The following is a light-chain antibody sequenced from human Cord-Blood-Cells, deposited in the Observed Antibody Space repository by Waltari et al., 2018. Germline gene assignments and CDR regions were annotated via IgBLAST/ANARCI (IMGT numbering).Light chain of an antibody. CDR2: GNS. CDR1: SSNIGAGYD. J-gene: IGLJ2*01. V-gene: IGLV1-40*01. Sequence: QSVLTQPPSVSGAPGQRVTISCTGSSSNIGAGYDVHWYQQLPGTAPKLLISGNSKRPSGVPDRFSGSKSGTSASLAITGLQAEDEADYYCQSYDSSLSAHVVFGGGTKLTVL. CDR3: QSYDSSLSAHVV.